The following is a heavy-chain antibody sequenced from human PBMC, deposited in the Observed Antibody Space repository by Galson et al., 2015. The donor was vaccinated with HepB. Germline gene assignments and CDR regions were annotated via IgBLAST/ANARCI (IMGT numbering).Heavy chain of an antibody. CDR2: ISSSSTI. J-gene: IGHJ3*02. CDR1: GFTFSSYS. Sequence: SLRLSCAASGFTFSSYSMNWVRQAPGKGLEWVSYISSSSTIYYADSVKGRLTISRDNAKNSLHLQMNSLRAEDTAVYYCARADYGASNDAFDICGQGTMVTASS. CDR3: ARADYGASNDAFDI. V-gene: IGHV3-48*01. D-gene: IGHD4-17*01.